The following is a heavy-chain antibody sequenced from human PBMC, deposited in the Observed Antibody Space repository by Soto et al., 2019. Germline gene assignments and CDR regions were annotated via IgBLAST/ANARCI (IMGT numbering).Heavy chain of an antibody. D-gene: IGHD5-12*01. Sequence: ASVKVSCKASGYTFTSYYMHWVRQAPGQGLEWMGRINPSVGIANYAQKFQGRVTITRDKSTSTAYMELSSLRSEDTAVYYCAIRYRDGYRMFYFDYWGQGTLVTSPQ. J-gene: IGHJ4*02. V-gene: IGHV1-46*01. CDR1: GYTFTSYY. CDR3: AIRYRDGYRMFYFDY. CDR2: INPSVGIA.